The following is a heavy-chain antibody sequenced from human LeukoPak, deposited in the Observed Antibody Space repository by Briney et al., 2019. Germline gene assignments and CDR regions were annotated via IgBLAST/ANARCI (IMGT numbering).Heavy chain of an antibody. CDR2: INHSGST. D-gene: IGHD5-18*01. Sequence: PSETLSLTCAVYGGSFNGYYWSWIRQPPGKGLEWIGEINHSGSTNYNPSLKSRVTISVDTSKNQFSLKLSSVTAADTAVYYCARGQRYSYGVRYFDYWGQGTLVTVSS. CDR1: GGSFNGYY. V-gene: IGHV4-34*01. CDR3: ARGQRYSYGVRYFDY. J-gene: IGHJ4*02.